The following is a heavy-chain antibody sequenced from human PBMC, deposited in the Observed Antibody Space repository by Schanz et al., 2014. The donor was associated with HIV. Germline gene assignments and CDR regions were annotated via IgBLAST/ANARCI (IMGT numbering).Heavy chain of an antibody. CDR1: GGSFSAYY. D-gene: IGHD3-10*02. CDR2: INHRGIT. J-gene: IGHJ2*01. Sequence: QVQLQQWGAGLLKPSETLSLTCAVYGGSFSAYYWSWIRQPPGKGLEWIGEINHRGITNYNPSLESRVTISMDTSKNQFSLKLNSVTAADTAVYYCAREDVSNWSFDLWGRGTLVSVSS. CDR3: AREDVSNWSFDL. V-gene: IGHV4-34*01.